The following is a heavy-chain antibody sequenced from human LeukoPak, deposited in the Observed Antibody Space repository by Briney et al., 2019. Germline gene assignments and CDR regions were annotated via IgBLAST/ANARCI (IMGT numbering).Heavy chain of an antibody. CDR3: ARHPDYYYYYMDV. V-gene: IGHV4-39*01. CDR2: IYYSGST. J-gene: IGHJ6*03. Sequence: SETLSLTCTVSGGSIGRSSYYWGWIRQPPGKGLEWIGSIYYSGSTYYNPSLKSRVTTSVDTSKNQFSLKLRSVTAADTAVYYCARHPDYYYYYMDVWGKGTTVTISS. CDR1: GGSIGRSSYY.